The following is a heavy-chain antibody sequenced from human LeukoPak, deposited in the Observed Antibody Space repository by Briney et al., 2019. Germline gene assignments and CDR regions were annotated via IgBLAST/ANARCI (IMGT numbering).Heavy chain of an antibody. D-gene: IGHD2-15*01. CDR3: ARDIGFYYYYYYMDV. CDR2: INPSGGST. V-gene: IGHV1-46*01. CDR1: GYTFTSYY. J-gene: IGHJ6*03. Sequence: ASVKVSCKASGYTFTSYYMHWVRQAPGQGLEWMGIINPSGGSTSYAQKFQGRVTMTGDMSTSTVYMELSSLRSEDTAVYYCARDIGFYYYYYYMDVWGKGTTVTVSS.